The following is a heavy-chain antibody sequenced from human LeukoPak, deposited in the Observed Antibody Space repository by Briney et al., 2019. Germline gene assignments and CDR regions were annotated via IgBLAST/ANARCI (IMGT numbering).Heavy chain of an antibody. J-gene: IGHJ6*03. V-gene: IGHV1-18*01. CDR2: ISAYNGNT. CDR3: ARDPGGGYYYYMDV. D-gene: IGHD3-10*01. CDR1: GYTFTSYG. Sequence: GASVKVSCKASGYTFTSYGISWVRQAPGQGLEWMGWISAYNGNTNYAQKLQGRVTMTTDTSTSTVYMELSSLRSEDTAVYYCARDPGGGYYYYMDVWGKGTTVTVSS.